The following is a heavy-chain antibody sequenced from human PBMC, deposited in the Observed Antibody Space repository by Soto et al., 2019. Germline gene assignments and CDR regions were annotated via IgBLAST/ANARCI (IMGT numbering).Heavy chain of an antibody. V-gene: IGHV4-39*01. CDR2: IYYSGST. CDR1: GGSISSSSYY. CDR3: ARVLQQPGWENYYYYMDV. D-gene: IGHD6-13*01. J-gene: IGHJ6*03. Sequence: SETLSLTCTVSGGSISSSSYYWGWIRQPPGKGLEWIGSIYYSGSTYYNPSLKSRVTISVDTSKNQFSLKLSSVTAADTAVYYCARVLQQPGWENYYYYMDVWGKGTTVTVSS.